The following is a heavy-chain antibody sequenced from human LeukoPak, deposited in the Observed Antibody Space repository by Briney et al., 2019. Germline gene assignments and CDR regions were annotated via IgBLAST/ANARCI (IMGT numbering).Heavy chain of an antibody. J-gene: IGHJ3*02. Sequence: SETLSLTCTVSGYSINSGYYWGWIRQPPGKGLEWIGSIYHSGSTYYNPSLKSRVTISVDTSKNQFSLKLSSVTAADTAVYYCARSYYYDSSGYYYVSSRSAFDIWGQGTMVTVSS. CDR3: ARSYYYDSSGYYYVSSRSAFDI. CDR1: GYSINSGYY. D-gene: IGHD3-22*01. CDR2: IYHSGST. V-gene: IGHV4-38-2*02.